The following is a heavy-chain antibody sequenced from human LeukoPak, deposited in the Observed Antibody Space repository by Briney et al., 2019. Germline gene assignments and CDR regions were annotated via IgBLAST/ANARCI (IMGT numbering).Heavy chain of an antibody. V-gene: IGHV3-9*01. D-gene: IGHD3-3*01. CDR1: GFTFSTYW. CDR3: AKGTDLGAEYFQH. CDR2: ISWNSGSI. J-gene: IGHJ1*01. Sequence: PGGSLRLSCAASGFTFSTYWMHWVRQAPGKGLEWVSGISWNSGSIGYADSVKGRFTISRDNAKNSPYLQMNSLRAEDTALYYCAKGTDLGAEYFQHWGQGTLVTVSS.